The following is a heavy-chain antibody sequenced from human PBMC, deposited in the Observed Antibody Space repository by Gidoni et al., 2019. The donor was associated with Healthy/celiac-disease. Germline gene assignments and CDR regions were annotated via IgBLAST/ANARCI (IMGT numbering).Heavy chain of an antibody. D-gene: IGHD3-10*01. Sequence: EVQLVESGGGLVQPGGSLRLSCAASGFTVSSYGMSWVRQAPGKRLEWVANVKQDGSEKDYWDAVKGRCTISRENAKNSLYRQRNILRAEDTAVYYCARAGATLFDYWGQGTLVTVSS. CDR2: VKQDGSEK. V-gene: IGHV3-7*03. CDR1: GFTVSSYG. J-gene: IGHJ4*02. CDR3: ARAGATLFDY.